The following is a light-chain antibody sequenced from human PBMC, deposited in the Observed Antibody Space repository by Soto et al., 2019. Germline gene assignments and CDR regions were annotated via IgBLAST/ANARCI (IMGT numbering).Light chain of an antibody. J-gene: IGLJ1*01. CDR1: SSEVGSYNL. CDR2: EVS. V-gene: IGLV2-23*02. Sequence: QSVLTQPASVSGSPGQSITISCTGNSSEVGSYNLVSWYQQHPGKAPKLMIYEVSKRPSGVSNRFSGSKSGNTASLTISGLQAEDEADYYCCSYAGSSTFEVIVFGTGTKVTVL. CDR3: CSYAGSSTFEVIV.